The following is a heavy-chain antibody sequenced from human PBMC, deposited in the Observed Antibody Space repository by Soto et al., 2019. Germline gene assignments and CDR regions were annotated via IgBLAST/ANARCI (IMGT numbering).Heavy chain of an antibody. D-gene: IGHD6-13*01. V-gene: IGHV1-8*01. CDR2: MNPNSGNT. J-gene: IGHJ5*02. CDR1: GYTCTSYD. Sequence: ASVKVSCKASGYTCTSYDINWVRQATGQGLEWMGWMNPNSGNTGYAQKFQGRVTMTRNTSISTAYMELSSLRSEDKAVYYCATAPRRRGQLVGGGNWFDPWGQGTLVTVSS. CDR3: ATAPRRRGQLVGGGNWFDP.